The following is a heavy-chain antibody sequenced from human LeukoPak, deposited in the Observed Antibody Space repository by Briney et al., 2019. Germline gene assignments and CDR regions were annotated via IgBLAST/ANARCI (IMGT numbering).Heavy chain of an antibody. V-gene: IGHV3-23*01. CDR1: GFTFSSYA. Sequence: HTGGSLRLSCAASGFTFSSYAMSWVRQAPGKGLEWVSAISGSGGSTYYADSVKGRFTISRDNSKNTLYLQMNSLRAEDTAVYYCAKVKGRVGPGDYWGQGTLVTVSS. J-gene: IGHJ4*02. CDR3: AKVKGRVGPGDY. CDR2: ISGSGGST.